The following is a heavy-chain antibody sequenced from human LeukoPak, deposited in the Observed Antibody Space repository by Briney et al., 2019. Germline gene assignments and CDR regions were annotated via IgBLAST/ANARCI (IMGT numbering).Heavy chain of an antibody. J-gene: IGHJ6*04. CDR3: ARDIVVVPAAYSLGMDV. Sequence: ASVKVSCKASGYTFTSYYMHWVRQAPGQGLERMGIINPSGGSTSYAQKFQGRVTMTRDTSTSTVYMELSSLRSEDTAVYYCARDIVVVPAAYSLGMDVWGKGTTVTVSS. D-gene: IGHD2-2*01. V-gene: IGHV1-46*01. CDR1: GYTFTSYY. CDR2: INPSGGST.